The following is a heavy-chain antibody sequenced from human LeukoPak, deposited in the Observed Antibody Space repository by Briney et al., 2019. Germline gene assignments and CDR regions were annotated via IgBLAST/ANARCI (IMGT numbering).Heavy chain of an antibody. Sequence: GGSLRLSCAASGFTFNSYGMHWVRQAPGKGLEWVAVISYDGRNIHYPDSVKGQFTISRDISTDTLWLQMDSLRTEDTAVYYCAKGPLRGTAAAIDYWGQGTLVTVSS. J-gene: IGHJ4*02. CDR1: GFTFNSYG. CDR2: ISYDGRNI. CDR3: AKGPLRGTAAAIDY. V-gene: IGHV3-30*18. D-gene: IGHD2-2*01.